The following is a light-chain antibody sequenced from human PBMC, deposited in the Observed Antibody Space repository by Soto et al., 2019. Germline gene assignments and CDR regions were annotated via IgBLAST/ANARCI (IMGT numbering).Light chain of an antibody. CDR3: SSYTSASTLYV. J-gene: IGLJ1*01. CDR2: EVS. CDR1: SSDVGGYNY. V-gene: IGLV2-14*01. Sequence: QSALTQPASVSGSPGQSLTISCTGSSSDVGGYNYVSWYQQYPGKPPKLMISEVSNRPSGVSSRFSGSKAGNTASLTISGLQAEDEADYYCSSYTSASTLYVFGTGTKSPS.